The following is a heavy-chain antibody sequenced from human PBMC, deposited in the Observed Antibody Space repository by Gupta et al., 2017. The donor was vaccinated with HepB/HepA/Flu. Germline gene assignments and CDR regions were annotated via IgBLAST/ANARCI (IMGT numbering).Heavy chain of an antibody. CDR2: IYHTGGA. Sequence: QVQLQESGPGLLKPSETLSLTCSVSGGSLSGYYWSWIRQPPGKGLEWIGYIYHTGGANYNPSFKSRVTISVDTSKNQFSLKLTSVTSADTAVYYCARDLVGMDVWGHGATVTVSS. CDR3: ARDLVGMDV. J-gene: IGHJ6*02. V-gene: IGHV4-59*01. D-gene: IGHD2-15*01. CDR1: GGSLSGYY.